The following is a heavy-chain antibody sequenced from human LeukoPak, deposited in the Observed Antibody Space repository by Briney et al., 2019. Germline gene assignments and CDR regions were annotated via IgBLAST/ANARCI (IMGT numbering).Heavy chain of an antibody. CDR1: GGSISSSSYY. V-gene: IGHV4-39*01. J-gene: IGHJ4*02. CDR3: AGRNPNGGSGSFFDY. Sequence: PSETLSLTCTVSGGSISSSSYYWGWIRQPPGKGLEWIGSIYYSGSTYYSPSLQSRVPISVDTSKNQFSLKLSAVTAADTAVYYCAGRNPNGGSGSFFDYWGGGTLVSVSS. D-gene: IGHD3-16*01. CDR2: IYYSGST.